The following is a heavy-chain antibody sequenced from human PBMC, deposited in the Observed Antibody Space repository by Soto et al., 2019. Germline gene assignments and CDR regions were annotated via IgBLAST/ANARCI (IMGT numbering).Heavy chain of an antibody. CDR1: GYTFTSYG. J-gene: IGHJ4*02. V-gene: IGHV1-18*01. D-gene: IGHD6-13*01. CDR3: ARVTTIAAKPYYFDY. CDR2: SSAYNGNT. Sequence: QVQLVQSGAEVKKPGASVKVSCKASGYTFTSYGISWVRQAPGQGLKWMGWSSAYNGNTNYAQKLQGRVTMTTDTSTSTAYMELRSLRSDDTAVYYCARVTTIAAKPYYFDYWVQGTLVTVSS.